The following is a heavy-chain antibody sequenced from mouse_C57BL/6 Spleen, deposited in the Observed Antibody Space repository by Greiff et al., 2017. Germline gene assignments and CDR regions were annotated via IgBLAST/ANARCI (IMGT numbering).Heavy chain of an antibody. CDR3: ARNYDSSYLDY. V-gene: IGHV1-64*01. CDR1: GYTFTSYW. J-gene: IGHJ2*01. Sequence: QVQLQQPGAELVKPGASVKLSCKASGYTFTSYWMHWVKQRPGQGLEWIGMIHPNSGSTNYNEKFKSKATLTVDKSSSTAYMQLSSLTSEDSAVYYCARNYDSSYLDYWGQGTTLTVSS. D-gene: IGHD1-1*01. CDR2: IHPNSGST.